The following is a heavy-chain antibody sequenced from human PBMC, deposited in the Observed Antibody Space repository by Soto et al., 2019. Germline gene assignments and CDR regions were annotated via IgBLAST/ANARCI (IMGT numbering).Heavy chain of an antibody. CDR3: ARAVLGATTDYYYYGMDV. J-gene: IGHJ6*02. D-gene: IGHD1-26*01. CDR1: GYTFTGYY. V-gene: IGHV1-2*04. CDR2: INPNSGGT. Sequence: ASVKVSCKASGYTFTGYYMHWVRLAPGQGLEWMGWINPNSGGTNYAQKFQGWVTMTRDTSISTAYMELSRLRSDDTAVYYCARAVLGATTDYYYYGMDVWGQGTTVTVSS.